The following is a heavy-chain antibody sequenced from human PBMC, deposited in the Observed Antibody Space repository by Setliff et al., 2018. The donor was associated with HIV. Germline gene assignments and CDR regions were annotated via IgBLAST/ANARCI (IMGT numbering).Heavy chain of an antibody. CDR2: MNPDSGNT. D-gene: IGHD6-6*01. V-gene: IGHV1-8*01. CDR1: GYTFTGYD. CDR3: AKGHSASIAARGYYFDY. J-gene: IGHJ4*02. Sequence: ASVKVSCKASGYTFTGYDINWVRQATGQGLEWMGWMNPDSGNTGYTQKFQGRVTMTRNTSISTAYMELSSLRSEDTALYYCAKGHSASIAARGYYFDYWGQGTLVTVSS.